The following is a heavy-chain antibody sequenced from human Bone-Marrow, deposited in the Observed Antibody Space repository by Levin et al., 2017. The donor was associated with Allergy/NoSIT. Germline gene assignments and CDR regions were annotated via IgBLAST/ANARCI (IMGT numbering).Heavy chain of an antibody. Sequence: SETLSLTCSVSGGSISSSGYYWGWIRQPPGKGLEWIGSFFDSGNTYSNPSLRGRVTMSVDTSKNHFSLTLTAVTAADTAFYYCARHDDEDGSGIQWFDPWGQGTLVIVSS. CDR3: ARHDDEDGSGIQWFDP. CDR1: GGSISSSGYY. CDR2: FFDSGNT. J-gene: IGHJ5*02. D-gene: IGHD3-10*01. V-gene: IGHV4-39*01.